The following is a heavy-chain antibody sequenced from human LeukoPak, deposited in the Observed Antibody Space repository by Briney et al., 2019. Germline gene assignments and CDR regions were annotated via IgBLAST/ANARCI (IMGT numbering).Heavy chain of an antibody. CDR3: ARGSYGSGSYYYL. CDR1: GYTFTSYE. CDR2: MNPNSGNS. J-gene: IGHJ5*02. Sequence: GASVKVSCKASGYTFTSYEINWVRQATGQGLEWMGWMNPNSGNSGHAQKLQGRVTMARNTSISTAYMELNSLRSEDTAVYYCARGSYGSGSYYYLWGQGTLVTVSS. D-gene: IGHD3-10*01. V-gene: IGHV1-8*01.